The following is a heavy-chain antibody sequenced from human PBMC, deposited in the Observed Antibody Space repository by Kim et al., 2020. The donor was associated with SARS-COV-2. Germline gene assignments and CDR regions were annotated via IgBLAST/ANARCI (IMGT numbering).Heavy chain of an antibody. D-gene: IGHD2-21*02. CDR2: INHSGST. Sequence: SETLSLTCAVYGGSFSGYYWSWIRQPPGKGLEWIGEINHSGSTNYNPSLKSRVTISVDTSKNQFSLKLSSVTAEDTAVYYCVYCGGDCYYYYYYGMDVWGQGTTVTVSS. CDR1: GGSFSGYY. V-gene: IGHV4-34*01. CDR3: VYCGGDCYYYYYYGMDV. J-gene: IGHJ6*02.